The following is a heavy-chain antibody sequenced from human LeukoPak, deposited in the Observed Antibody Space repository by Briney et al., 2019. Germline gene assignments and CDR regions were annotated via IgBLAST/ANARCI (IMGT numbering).Heavy chain of an antibody. D-gene: IGHD4-17*01. J-gene: IGHJ6*03. Sequence: PSETLSLTCIVSGGSISSTTYLWGWLRRPPGKGLEWIGSISYTGSTYYNPSLESRVTISVDTSKNQFSLKLSSVTAADTAVYYCARGQCIYGDYRYYMDVWGKGTTVTISS. CDR3: ARGQCIYGDYRYYMDV. CDR2: ISYTGST. CDR1: GGSISSTTYL. V-gene: IGHV4-39*07.